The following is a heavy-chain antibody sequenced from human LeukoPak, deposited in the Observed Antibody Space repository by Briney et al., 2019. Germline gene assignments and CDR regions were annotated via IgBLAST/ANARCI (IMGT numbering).Heavy chain of an antibody. V-gene: IGHV1-24*01. Sequence: ASVKVPCKVSGYTLTELSMHWVRQAPGKGLEWMGGFDPEDGETIYAQKFQGRVTMTRDTSTSTMYMQLNSLRSEDTAVYYCARYHYGRRVFDYWGQGTLVTVSS. CDR2: FDPEDGET. CDR1: GYTLTELS. J-gene: IGHJ4*02. D-gene: IGHD3-16*01. CDR3: ARYHYGRRVFDY.